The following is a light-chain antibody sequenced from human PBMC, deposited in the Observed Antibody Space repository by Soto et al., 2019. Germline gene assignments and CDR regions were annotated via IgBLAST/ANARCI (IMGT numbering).Light chain of an antibody. CDR2: DST. CDR1: QSIHTS. Sequence: VLTQSPATLSLSPGERATLSCRASQSIHTSLAWYQQKSGKPPRLVIYDSTLRANGVPDRFGGSRSGTELTLTINSLEPEDFAVYYCQQRNVWPPITFGQGTRLEI. V-gene: IGKV3-11*01. CDR3: QQRNVWPPIT. J-gene: IGKJ5*01.